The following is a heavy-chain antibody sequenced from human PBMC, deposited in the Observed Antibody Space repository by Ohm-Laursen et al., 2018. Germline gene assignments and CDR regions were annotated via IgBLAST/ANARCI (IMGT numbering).Heavy chain of an antibody. V-gene: IGHV3-23*01. Sequence: SLRLSCTASGFTFRNYAMVWVRQAPGKGLEWVSSINGGGDSTYYADSVRGRFTISRDNSKNTLYLQMNNLRVEDTAVFYCAKDVQITMIRGADYWGQGTLVTVSS. D-gene: IGHD3-10*01. CDR3: AKDVQITMIRGADY. J-gene: IGHJ4*02. CDR2: INGGGDST. CDR1: GFTFRNYA.